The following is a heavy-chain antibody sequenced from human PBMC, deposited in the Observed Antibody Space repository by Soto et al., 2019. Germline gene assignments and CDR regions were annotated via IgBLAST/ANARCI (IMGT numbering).Heavy chain of an antibody. CDR2: ISGSGGST. D-gene: IGHD3-10*01. CDR1: GFTFSSYA. Sequence: EVQLLESGGGLVQPGGSLRLSCAASGFTFSSYAMSWVRQAPGKGLEWVSAISGSGGSTYYADSVKGRFTISRDNSKNTLYLQMNSLRAEDTDVYYCANYGSGSYYLGHWGQGTLVTVSS. CDR3: ANYGSGSYYLGH. J-gene: IGHJ4*02. V-gene: IGHV3-23*01.